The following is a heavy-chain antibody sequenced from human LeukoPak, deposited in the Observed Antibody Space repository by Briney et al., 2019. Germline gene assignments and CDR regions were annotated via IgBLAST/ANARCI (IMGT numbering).Heavy chain of an antibody. V-gene: IGHV3-23*01. CDR1: GFTFSSYA. J-gene: IGHJ4*02. CDR2: ISGSGFT. CDR3: AKFSQLYFFDY. Sequence: QPGGSLRLSCAASGFTFSSYAMSWVRQAPGKGLEWVSAISGSGFTYYADSVKGRFTISRDNSKNPLYLQMYSLRAEDTAVYYCAKFSQLYFFDYWGQGTLVTVSS. D-gene: IGHD2-2*01.